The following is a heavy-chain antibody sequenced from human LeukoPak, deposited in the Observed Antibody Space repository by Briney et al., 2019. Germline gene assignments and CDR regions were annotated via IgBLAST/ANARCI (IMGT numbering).Heavy chain of an antibody. J-gene: IGHJ4*02. CDR1: GGSISSSSYY. D-gene: IGHD1-1*01. Sequence: SETLSLTCTVSGGSISSSSYYWGWIRQPPGKGLEWIASIYSSGNTHSNPSLKSRVSISVDTSKNQVSLKLYSVTASDAAIYYCARHLSGTTMSHYFDFWGQGTLVTVSS. CDR2: IYSSGNT. V-gene: IGHV4-39*01. CDR3: ARHLSGTTMSHYFDF.